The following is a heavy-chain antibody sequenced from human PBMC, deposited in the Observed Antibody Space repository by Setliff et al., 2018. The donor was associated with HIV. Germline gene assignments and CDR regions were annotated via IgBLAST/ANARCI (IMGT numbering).Heavy chain of an antibody. V-gene: IGHV3-21*04. CDR1: GFTFIDYA. J-gene: IGHJ6*03. D-gene: IGHD5-18*01. CDR3: ARVGLGYRGVYYMDV. Sequence: LRLSCAASGFTFIDYALNWVRQAPGKGLEWVSSISSSGSYIYYAPSLKGRFTISRDNAKNSLFLQLNSLRAEDTAVYYCARVGLGYRGVYYMDVWGKGTTVTVS. CDR2: ISSSGSYI.